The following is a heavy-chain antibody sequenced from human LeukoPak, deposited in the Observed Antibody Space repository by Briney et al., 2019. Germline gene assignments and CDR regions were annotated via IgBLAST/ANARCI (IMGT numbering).Heavy chain of an antibody. CDR2: IRYDGSNK. V-gene: IGHV3-30*02. CDR1: GFTFSSYG. CDR3: AKDRRIVVVQYYFDY. Sequence: GGSLRLSCAASGFTFSSYGMHWVRQAPGKGLEWVAFIRYDGSNKYYADSVKGRFTISRDNSKNTLYLQMNSLRAEDTAVYYCAKDRRIVVVQYYFDYWGQGTLVTVSS. D-gene: IGHD2-2*01. J-gene: IGHJ4*02.